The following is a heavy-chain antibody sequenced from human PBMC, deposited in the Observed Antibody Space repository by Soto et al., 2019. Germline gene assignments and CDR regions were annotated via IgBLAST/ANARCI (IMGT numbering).Heavy chain of an antibody. Sequence: QVQLVQSGAEVKKPGASVKVSCKASGYTFTSYSISWVRQAPGQGLEWMGWISAYNGNTYHARRLQCRVTMTTDTSTSTAYMELRSLRSDDTAVYYCARDVGYGLIDYWGQGTLVTVSS. D-gene: IGHD5-18*01. CDR3: ARDVGYGLIDY. V-gene: IGHV1-18*01. J-gene: IGHJ4*02. CDR2: ISAYNGNT. CDR1: GYTFTSYS.